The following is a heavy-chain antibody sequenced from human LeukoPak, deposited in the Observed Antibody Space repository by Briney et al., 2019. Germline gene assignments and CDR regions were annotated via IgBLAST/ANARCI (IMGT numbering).Heavy chain of an antibody. D-gene: IGHD3-9*01. CDR3: AREIRHYDILTGKGFGLYFDC. CDR1: GGSISSGSYY. J-gene: IGHJ4*02. Sequence: PSETLSLTCTVSGGSISSGSYYWSWIRQPAGKGLEWIGRIDNSGSTNYNPSLNSRATISVDTSKNQCSLKLNSATSADTAVYYCAREIRHYDILTGKGFGLYFDCWGQGTLVTVSS. CDR2: IDNSGST. V-gene: IGHV4-61*02.